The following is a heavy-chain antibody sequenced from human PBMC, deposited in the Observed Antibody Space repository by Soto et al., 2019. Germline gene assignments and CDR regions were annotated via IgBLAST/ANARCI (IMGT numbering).Heavy chain of an antibody. CDR3: AKVKNGRGVLFNYSYYGMDV. D-gene: IGHD1-1*01. V-gene: IGHV3-30*18. CDR2: ISYDGSNK. CDR1: GFTFSSYG. J-gene: IGHJ6*02. Sequence: GGSLRLSCAASGFTFSSYGMHWVRQAPGKGLEWVAVISYDGSNKYYADSVKGRFTISRDNSKNTLYLQMNSLRAEDTAVYYCAKVKNGRGVLFNYSYYGMDVWGQGTTVTVSS.